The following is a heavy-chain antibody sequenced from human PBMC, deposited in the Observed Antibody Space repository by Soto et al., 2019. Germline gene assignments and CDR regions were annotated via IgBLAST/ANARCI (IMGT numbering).Heavy chain of an antibody. D-gene: IGHD4-17*01. V-gene: IGHV4-34*01. Sequence: QAQLQQWGAGLLKPSETLSLTCAVYGGSFNDYYWTWIRQPPGKGLEWIGEINHSGSTNYNPSLKSRVTISVDTSKNQFSLKLSSVTAADTAVYYCARRAANTVIKRGYAYWGQGTLVTVSS. J-gene: IGHJ4*02. CDR2: INHSGST. CDR1: GGSFNDYY. CDR3: ARRAANTVIKRGYAY.